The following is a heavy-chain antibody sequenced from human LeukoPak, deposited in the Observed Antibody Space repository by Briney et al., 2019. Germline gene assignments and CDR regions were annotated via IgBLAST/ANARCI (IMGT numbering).Heavy chain of an antibody. Sequence: SETLSLTCTVSGGSISSYYWNWVRQPPGKGLEWIGYVSYSGSTNYNPSLKSRVTISVDTSKNQFSLKLNSVTAAGTAVYYCARTGGYNSPFSFWGQGALVTVSS. CDR2: VSYSGST. CDR3: ARTGGYNSPFSF. D-gene: IGHD5-24*01. V-gene: IGHV4-59*01. J-gene: IGHJ4*02. CDR1: GGSISSYY.